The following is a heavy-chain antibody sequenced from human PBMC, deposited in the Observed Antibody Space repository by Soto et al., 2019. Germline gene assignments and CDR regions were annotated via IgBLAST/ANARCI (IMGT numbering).Heavy chain of an antibody. D-gene: IGHD2-15*01. CDR1: GGTFSRHA. V-gene: IGHV1-69*01. CDR3: ARGYCSGGSCYHVDV. J-gene: IGHJ6*02. Sequence: QVQLVQSGAEVRKPGSSVKVSCKASGGTFSRHAISWVRQAPGQGLEWMGGIIPIFGTANHAQKFQGRVTIIADESTSTVYMELSSLRSEDTAVYYCARGYCSGGSCYHVDVWGQGTTVTVSS. CDR2: IIPIFGTA.